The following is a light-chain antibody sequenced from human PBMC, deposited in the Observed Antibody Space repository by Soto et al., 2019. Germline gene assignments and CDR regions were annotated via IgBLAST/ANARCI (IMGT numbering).Light chain of an antibody. J-gene: IGKJ5*01. CDR2: GAS. CDR1: QSVSNNY. V-gene: IGKV3-20*01. CDR3: QQAYSFPIT. Sequence: ESVLTQSRSTLSLSPGQRPTLACRASQSVSNNYLAWYQQKHGQAPRIXIYGASNRATGIPDRFSGSGYGTDFNLTISRLEPEDFATYYCQQAYSFPITFGQGTRLEIK.